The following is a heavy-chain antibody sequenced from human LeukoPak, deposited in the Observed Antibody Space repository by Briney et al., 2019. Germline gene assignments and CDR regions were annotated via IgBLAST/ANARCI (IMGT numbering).Heavy chain of an antibody. V-gene: IGHV1-2*02. CDR2: INPNSGGT. CDR1: GYTFTGYY. CDR3: AKDGPANWNYFDY. J-gene: IGHJ4*02. D-gene: IGHD1-20*01. Sequence: ASVKVSCTASGYTFTGYYMHWVRQAPGQGLEWMGWINPNSGGTNYAQKFQGRVTMTRDTSISTAYVELRSLRSDDTAVYYCAKDGPANWNYFDYWGQGTLVTVSS.